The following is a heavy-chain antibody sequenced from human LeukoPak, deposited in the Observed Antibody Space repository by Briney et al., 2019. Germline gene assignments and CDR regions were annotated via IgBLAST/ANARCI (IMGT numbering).Heavy chain of an antibody. CDR3: ARGQKLVNYYMDV. Sequence: GGSLRLSCAVSGFTFRGYSMNWVRQAPGKGLEWVSSISSSSSYIYYADSVKGRFTISRDNAKNSLYLQMNSLRAEDTAVYYCARGQKLVNYYMDVWGKGTTVTVSS. D-gene: IGHD1-1*01. J-gene: IGHJ6*03. CDR1: GFTFRGYS. CDR2: ISSSSSYI. V-gene: IGHV3-21*01.